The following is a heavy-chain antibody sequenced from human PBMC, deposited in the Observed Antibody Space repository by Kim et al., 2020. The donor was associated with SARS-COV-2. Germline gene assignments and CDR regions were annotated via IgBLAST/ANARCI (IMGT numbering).Heavy chain of an antibody. J-gene: IGHJ4*02. CDR3: ARGRGGNTGHNHFDY. D-gene: IGHD5-18*01. V-gene: IGHV4-34*01. CDR2: INHSGST. CDR1: GGSFSGYY. Sequence: SETLSLTCAVYGGSFSGYYWSWIRQPPGKGLEWIGEINHSGSTNYNPSLKSRVTISVDTSKNQFSLKLSSVTAADTAVYYCARGRGGNTGHNHFDYWGQGTLVTVSS.